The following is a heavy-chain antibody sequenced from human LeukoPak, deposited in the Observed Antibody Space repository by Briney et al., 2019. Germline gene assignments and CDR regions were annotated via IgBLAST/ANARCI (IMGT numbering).Heavy chain of an antibody. CDR3: ARDPWGYGDTLAAFDI. D-gene: IGHD3-16*01. Sequence: GASVKVSCKASGYTFTSYGISWVRQAPGQGLEWMGWITPIFGTANYAQKFQGRVTITADKSTSTAYMELSSLRSEDTAVYYCARDPWGYGDTLAAFDIWGQGTMVTVSS. CDR2: ITPIFGTA. V-gene: IGHV1-69*06. CDR1: GYTFTSYG. J-gene: IGHJ3*02.